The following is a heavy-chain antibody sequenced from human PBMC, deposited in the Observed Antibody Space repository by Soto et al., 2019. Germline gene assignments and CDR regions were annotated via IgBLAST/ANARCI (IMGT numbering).Heavy chain of an antibody. CDR1: GFTFRSSA. CDR2: LVVGTGNT. Sequence: SVKVSCKTSGFTFRSSAVQWVRQARGQRLEWIGWLVVGTGNTNYAQKFQQRVTISSDRSTNTVSMELSSLTSEDTAVYYCATGAYCSGGSCSDYYYYYYGMDLWG. D-gene: IGHD2-15*01. V-gene: IGHV1-58*01. CDR3: ATGAYCSGGSCSDYYYYYYGMDL. J-gene: IGHJ6*02.